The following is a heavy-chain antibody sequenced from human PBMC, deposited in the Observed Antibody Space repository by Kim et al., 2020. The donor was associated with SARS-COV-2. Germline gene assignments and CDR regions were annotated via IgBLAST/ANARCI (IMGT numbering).Heavy chain of an antibody. CDR2: IYPGDSDT. CDR3: ARAYGGNSGYRKFFDY. D-gene: IGHD4-17*01. V-gene: IGHV5-51*01. CDR1: GYSFTSYW. Sequence: GESLKISCKGSGYSFTSYWIGWVRQMPGKGLEWMGIIYPGDSDTRYSPSFQGQVTISADKSISTAYLQWSSLKASDTAMYYCARAYGGNSGYRKFFDYWGQRTLVTVSS. J-gene: IGHJ4*02.